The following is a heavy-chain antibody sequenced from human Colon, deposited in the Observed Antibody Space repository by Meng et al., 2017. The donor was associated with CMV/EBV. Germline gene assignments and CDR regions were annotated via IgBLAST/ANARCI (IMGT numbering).Heavy chain of an antibody. Sequence: KASGYTFTDYAISWVRQAPGQGLEWMGWISPYDGKINYARKFQGRVTMTTDTSTSTAYMELRSLRSDDTAMYYCARDPYNKNWFDPWGQGTLVTVSS. CDR3: ARDPYNKNWFDP. CDR2: ISPYDGKI. V-gene: IGHV1-18*01. J-gene: IGHJ5*02. D-gene: IGHD5-24*01. CDR1: GYTFTDYA.